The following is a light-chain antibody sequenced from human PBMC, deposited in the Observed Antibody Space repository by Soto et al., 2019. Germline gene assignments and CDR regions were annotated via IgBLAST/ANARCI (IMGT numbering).Light chain of an antibody. J-gene: IGKJ5*01. CDR1: QSVSNN. V-gene: IGKV3-15*01. Sequence: EIVMTQSPVTVSVSPGERVTLSCRASQSVSNNLAWYQQKSGQAPRLLIYGASTRVTGIPARFSGSGSGTEFTLTISSLQFEDFAIYYCQQYDNWPPVTFGQGTRLEIK. CDR2: GAS. CDR3: QQYDNWPPVT.